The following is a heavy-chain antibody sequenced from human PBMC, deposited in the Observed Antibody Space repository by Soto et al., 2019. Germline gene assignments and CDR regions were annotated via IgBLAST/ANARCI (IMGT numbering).Heavy chain of an antibody. CDR1: GGTFSSYA. J-gene: IGHJ6*02. V-gene: IGHV1-69*01. D-gene: IGHD4-17*01. CDR2: IIPIFGTA. Sequence: VKVSCKASGGTFSSYAISWVRQAPGQGLEWMGGIIPIFGTANYAQKFQGRVTITADESTSTAYMELSSLRSEDTAVYYCARGLEHYYYYGMDVWGQGTTVTVSS. CDR3: ARGLEHYYYYGMDV.